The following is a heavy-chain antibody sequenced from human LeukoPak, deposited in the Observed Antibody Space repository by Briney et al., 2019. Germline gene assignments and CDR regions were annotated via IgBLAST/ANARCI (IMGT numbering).Heavy chain of an antibody. CDR1: GYTFTGYY. CDR2: INPNSGGT. V-gene: IGHV1-2*06. J-gene: IGHJ4*02. Sequence: ASVKVSCKASGYTFTGYYMHWVRQAPGQGLEWMGRINPNSGGTNYAQKFQGRVTMTRDTSISTAYMELSRLRSDDTAVYYCVSSSGYYRPTDYWGQGTLVTVSS. CDR3: VSSSGYYRPTDY. D-gene: IGHD3-22*01.